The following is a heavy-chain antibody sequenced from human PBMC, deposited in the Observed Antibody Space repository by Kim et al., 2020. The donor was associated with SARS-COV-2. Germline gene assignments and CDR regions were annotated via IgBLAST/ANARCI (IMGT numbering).Heavy chain of an antibody. Sequence: GGSLRLSCAASGFTFSSYSMNWVRQAPGKGLEWVSSISSSSSYIYYADSVKGRFTISRDNAKNSLYLQMNSLRAEDTAVYYCARDWDKYSQGGMDVWGQGTTVTVSS. CDR1: GFTFSSYS. CDR2: ISSSSSYI. D-gene: IGHD5-18*01. V-gene: IGHV3-21*04. J-gene: IGHJ6*02. CDR3: ARDWDKYSQGGMDV.